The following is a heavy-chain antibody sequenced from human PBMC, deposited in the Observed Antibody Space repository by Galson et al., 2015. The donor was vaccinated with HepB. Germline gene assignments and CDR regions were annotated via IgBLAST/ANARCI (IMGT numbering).Heavy chain of an antibody. CDR3: VRSITTLRIDNWFDP. Sequence: SLRLSCAASGFTFSTYWMHWVRHAPGEGLVWVSRINSDGSSTSYGDFVKGRFTFSRDNARNTLYLQLNSLRAEDTAVYYCVRSITTLRIDNWFDPWGQGTLVTVSS. CDR2: INSDGSST. D-gene: IGHD3-16*01. V-gene: IGHV3-74*01. CDR1: GFTFSTYW. J-gene: IGHJ5*02.